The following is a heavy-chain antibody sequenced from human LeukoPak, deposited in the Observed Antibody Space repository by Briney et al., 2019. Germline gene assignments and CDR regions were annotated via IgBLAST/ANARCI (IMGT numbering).Heavy chain of an antibody. CDR2: ISYDGSNK. Sequence: RPGGSLRLSCAASGFTFSSYAMHWVRQAPGKGLEWVAVISYDGSNKYYADSVKGRFTISRDNSKNTLYLQMNSLRAEDTAVYYCARGSAIFGVVITPYYYYGMDVWGQGTTVTVSS. CDR3: ARGSAIFGVVITPYYYYGMDV. CDR1: GFTFSSYA. J-gene: IGHJ6*02. V-gene: IGHV3-30-3*01. D-gene: IGHD3-3*01.